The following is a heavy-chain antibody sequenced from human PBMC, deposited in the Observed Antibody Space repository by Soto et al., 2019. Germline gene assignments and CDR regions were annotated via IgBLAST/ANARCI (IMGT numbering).Heavy chain of an antibody. V-gene: IGHV4-30-4*01. Sequence: SETLSLTCTVSGGSINSGDYYWTWVRQPPGKGLEWIGNIFHSGSTYYTPSLQSRVTISLDTSKDHFSLKLSSVTPADTAVYYCARDRYYGSGTYYNFYSGMDVWGQGTTVTVSS. CDR2: IFHSGST. D-gene: IGHD3-10*01. CDR3: ARDRYYGSGTYYNFYSGMDV. J-gene: IGHJ6*02. CDR1: GGSINSGDYY.